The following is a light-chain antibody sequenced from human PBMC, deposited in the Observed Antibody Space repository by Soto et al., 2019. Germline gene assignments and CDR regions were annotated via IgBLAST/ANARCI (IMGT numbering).Light chain of an antibody. CDR1: QTVNSN. CDR3: KQYNNWPRT. Sequence: EIVMTQSPATLSVSPGARATLSGRASQTVNSNLAWYQQKPGQATRLLIYGASTRATGIPARFSGSGSGTEFTLTISSLQSEEFAVYYCKQYNNWPRTVGQGTKVDI. CDR2: GAS. J-gene: IGKJ1*01. V-gene: IGKV3-15*01.